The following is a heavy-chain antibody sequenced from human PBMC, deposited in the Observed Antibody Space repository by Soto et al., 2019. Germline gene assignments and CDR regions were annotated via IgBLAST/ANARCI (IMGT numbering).Heavy chain of an antibody. D-gene: IGHD5-18*01. CDR1: RGSVSGRAYY. Sequence: SETLSLTCTVSRGSVSGRAYYWSWIRQSPGKGLEWIGYIFHSGSTKYNPSLKSRATISVDTSKNQFSLKLSSVTAADTAVYYCAREGIRVGYYYYGMDVWGQGTTVTVSS. V-gene: IGHV4-61*08. CDR2: IFHSGST. CDR3: AREGIRVGYYYYGMDV. J-gene: IGHJ6*02.